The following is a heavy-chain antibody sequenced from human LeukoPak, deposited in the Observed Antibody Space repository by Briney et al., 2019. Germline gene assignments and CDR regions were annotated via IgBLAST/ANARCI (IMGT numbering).Heavy chain of an antibody. CDR3: ASDLGLGIAVAGYQIVY. CDR2: ISYDGSNK. Sequence: GGSLRLSCAASGFTFSSYGMLWVRQAPGKGLECVAVISYDGSNKYYADSVKGRFTISRDNSKNTLYLQMNSLRAEDTAVYYCASDLGLGIAVAGYQIVYWGQGTLVTVSS. V-gene: IGHV3-30*03. D-gene: IGHD6-19*01. CDR1: GFTFSSYG. J-gene: IGHJ4*02.